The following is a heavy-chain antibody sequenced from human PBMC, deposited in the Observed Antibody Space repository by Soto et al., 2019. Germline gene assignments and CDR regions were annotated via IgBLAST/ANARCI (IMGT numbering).Heavy chain of an antibody. J-gene: IGHJ2*01. D-gene: IGHD1-1*01. V-gene: IGHV4-34*01. CDR2: INHSGST. CDR3: ARGAPRVRYFDL. CDR1: GGSFSGYY. Sequence: QLQLQQWGAGLLRPSETLSLTCAVYGGSFSGYYWSWIRQPPGKGLEWIGEINHSGSTNYNPSLKSRVTISVDTSKNQFSLKLSSVTAADTAVYYCARGAPRVRYFDLWGRGTLVTVSS.